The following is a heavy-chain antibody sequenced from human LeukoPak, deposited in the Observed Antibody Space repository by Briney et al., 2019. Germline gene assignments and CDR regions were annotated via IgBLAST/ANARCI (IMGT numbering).Heavy chain of an antibody. CDR2: IIPMFGSA. J-gene: IGHJ6*03. CDR3: ARVGRSRGSLPNSYYYMDV. D-gene: IGHD1-26*01. Sequence: GASVKVSCKASGDIFNSYSVIWVRQAPGQGLEWMGGIIPMFGSANYAQKFQGRVTITTDQSTTIVYMELSSLSSEDTAVYYCARVGRSRGSLPNSYYYMDVWGKGTTVTVSS. V-gene: IGHV1-69*05. CDR1: GDIFNSYS.